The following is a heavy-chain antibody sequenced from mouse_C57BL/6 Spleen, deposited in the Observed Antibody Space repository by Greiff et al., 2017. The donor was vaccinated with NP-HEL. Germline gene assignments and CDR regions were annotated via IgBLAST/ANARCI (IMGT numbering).Heavy chain of an antibody. Sequence: VQLKESGPELVKPGASVKISCKASGYSFTGYYMHWVKQSSEKSLEWIGEINPSTGGTSYNQKFKGKATLTVDKSSSTAYMQLKSLTSEDSAVYYCARITTPRFDDWGQGTTLTVSS. V-gene: IGHV1-43*01. CDR1: GYSFTGYY. CDR3: ARITTPRFDD. J-gene: IGHJ2*01. CDR2: INPSTGGT. D-gene: IGHD1-3*01.